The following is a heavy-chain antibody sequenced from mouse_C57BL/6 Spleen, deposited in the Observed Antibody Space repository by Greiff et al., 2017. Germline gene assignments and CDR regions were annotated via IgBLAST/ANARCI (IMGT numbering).Heavy chain of an antibody. D-gene: IGHD1-1*01. CDR1: GYTFTSYW. CDR3: ARGGYYCSPFAY. V-gene: IGHV1-55*01. Sequence: VQLQQSGAELVKPGASVKMSCKASGYTFTSYWITWVKQRPGQGLEWIGDIYPGSGSTNYNEKFKSKATLTVDTSSSTAYMQLSSLTSEDSAVYYCARGGYYCSPFAYWGQGTLVTVSA. J-gene: IGHJ3*01. CDR2: IYPGSGST.